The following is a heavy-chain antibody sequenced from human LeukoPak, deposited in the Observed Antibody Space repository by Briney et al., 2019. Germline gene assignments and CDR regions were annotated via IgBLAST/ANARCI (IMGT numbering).Heavy chain of an antibody. V-gene: IGHV3-23*01. CDR3: AKYPNPYYYDSSGYVWFDP. D-gene: IGHD3-22*01. J-gene: IGHJ5*02. CDR1: GFTFSSYA. CDR2: ISGSGGST. Sequence: GGSLRLSCAASGFTFSSYAMSWVRQAPGKGLEWVSAISGSGGSTYYADSVKGRFTIFRDNSKNTLYLQMNSLRAEDTAVYYCAKYPNPYYYDSSGYVWFDPWGQGTLVTVSS.